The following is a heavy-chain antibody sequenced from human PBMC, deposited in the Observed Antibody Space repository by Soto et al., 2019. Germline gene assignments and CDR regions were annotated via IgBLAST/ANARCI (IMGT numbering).Heavy chain of an antibody. V-gene: IGHV3-30-3*01. D-gene: IGHD2-15*01. CDR1: GFTFSSYA. CDR2: ISYDGSNK. Sequence: GGSLRLSCAASGFTFSSYAMHWVRQAPGKGLEWVAVISYDGSNKYYADSVKGRFTISRDNSKNTLYLQMNSLRAEDTAVYHCARDLEDIVVVVAATTYYYYGMDVWGQGTTVTVSS. CDR3: ARDLEDIVVVVAATTYYYYGMDV. J-gene: IGHJ6*02.